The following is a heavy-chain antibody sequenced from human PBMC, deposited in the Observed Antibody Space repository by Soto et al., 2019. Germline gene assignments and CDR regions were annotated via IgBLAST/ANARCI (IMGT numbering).Heavy chain of an antibody. D-gene: IGHD3-9*01. CDR2: ISGSGGST. Sequence: GGSLRLSCAASGFTFSSYAMSWVRQAPGKGLEWVSAISGSGGSTYYADSVKGRFTISRDNSKNTLYLQMNSLRAEDTAVYYCAKVSYDILTGHPTPCYFDYWGQGTLVTVSS. V-gene: IGHV3-23*01. J-gene: IGHJ4*02. CDR1: GFTFSSYA. CDR3: AKVSYDILTGHPTPCYFDY.